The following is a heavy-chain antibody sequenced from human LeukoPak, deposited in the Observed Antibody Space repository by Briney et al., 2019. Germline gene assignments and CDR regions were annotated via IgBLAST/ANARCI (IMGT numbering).Heavy chain of an antibody. V-gene: IGHV3-9*01. D-gene: IGHD6-19*01. CDR3: AKDMSGYSSGQGWDY. CDR2: IGWNSGSI. Sequence: GRSLRLSCAASGFTFDDYAMHWVRQAPGKGLEWVSGIGWNSGSIGYADSVKGRFTISRDNAKNSLYLQMESLRAEDTALYYCAKDMSGYSSGQGWDYWGQGTLVTVSS. J-gene: IGHJ4*02. CDR1: GFTFDDYA.